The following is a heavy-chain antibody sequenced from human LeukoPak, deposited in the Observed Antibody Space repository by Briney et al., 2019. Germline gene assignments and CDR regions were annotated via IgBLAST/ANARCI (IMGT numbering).Heavy chain of an antibody. CDR1: GYSFTSYW. D-gene: IGHD2-2*01. V-gene: IGHV5-51*01. J-gene: IGHJ6*03. Sequence: GESLKISCKGSGYSFTSYWIGWVRQMPGKGLEWMGIIYPGDSDTRYSPSFQGQVTISADKSISTAYLQWSSLKASDTAMYYCARQGCSSTSCAYYYYYYMDVWGQGTMVTVSS. CDR3: ARQGCSSTSCAYYYYYYMDV. CDR2: IYPGDSDT.